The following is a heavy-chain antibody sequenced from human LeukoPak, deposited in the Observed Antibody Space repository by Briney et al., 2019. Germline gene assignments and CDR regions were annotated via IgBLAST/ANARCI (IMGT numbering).Heavy chain of an antibody. CDR2: IWYDGSNK. CDR3: ARDTVTTTLNYYYGMDV. J-gene: IGHJ6*02. CDR1: GFTFSSYW. D-gene: IGHD4-11*01. V-gene: IGHV3-33*08. Sequence: GGSLRLSCAASGFTFSSYWMHWVRQAPGKGLEWVAVIWYDGSNKYYADSVKGRFTISRDNSKNTLYLQMNSLRAEDTAVYYCARDTVTTTLNYYYGMDVWGQGTTVTVSS.